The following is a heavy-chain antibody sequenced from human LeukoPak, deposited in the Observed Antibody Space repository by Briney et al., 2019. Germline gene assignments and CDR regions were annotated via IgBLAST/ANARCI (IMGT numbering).Heavy chain of an antibody. D-gene: IGHD3-10*01. CDR3: ARVYGDY. CDR2: IISSSSTI. V-gene: IGHV3-48*01. J-gene: IGHJ4*02. Sequence: QPGGSLRLSWAASGFTFSSYSMNWVRQAPGKGLEWVSYIISSSSTIYYADSVKGRFTISRDNAKNSLYLQMNSLRAEDTAVYYCARVYGDYWGQGTLVTVSS. CDR1: GFTFSSYS.